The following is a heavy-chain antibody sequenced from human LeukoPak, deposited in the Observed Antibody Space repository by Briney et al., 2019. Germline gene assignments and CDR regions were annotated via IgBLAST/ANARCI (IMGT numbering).Heavy chain of an antibody. V-gene: IGHV4-59*01. CDR2: IYYSGST. D-gene: IGHD5-18*01. CDR3: ARVVDRATLLRFDP. CDR1: GGSISSYY. J-gene: IGHJ5*02. Sequence: SETLSLTCTVSGGSISSYYWSWIRQPPGKGLEWIGYIYYSGSTYYNPSLKSRVTISVDTSKNQFSLKLSSVTAADTAVYYCARVVDRATLLRFDPWGQGTLVTVSS.